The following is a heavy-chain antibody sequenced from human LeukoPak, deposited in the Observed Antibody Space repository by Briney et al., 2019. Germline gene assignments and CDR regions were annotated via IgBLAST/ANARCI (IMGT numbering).Heavy chain of an antibody. V-gene: IGHV4-34*01. D-gene: IGHD3-10*01. CDR3: CTGYYYYYMDV. CDR1: GGSFSGYY. Sequence: SETLSLTCAVYGGSFSGYYWSWIRQPPGKGLEWIGEINHSGSTYYNPSLKSRVTISVDTSKNQFSLKLSSVTAADTAVYYCCTGYYYYYMDVWGKGTTATISS. CDR2: INHSGST. J-gene: IGHJ6*03.